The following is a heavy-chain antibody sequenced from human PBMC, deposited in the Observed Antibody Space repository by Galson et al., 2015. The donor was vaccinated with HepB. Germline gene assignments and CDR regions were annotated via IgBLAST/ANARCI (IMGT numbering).Heavy chain of an antibody. CDR3: ARGNSDV. J-gene: IGHJ6*01. CDR1: GFTFSGYY. D-gene: IGHD2/OR15-2a*01. V-gene: IGHV3-74*01. Sequence: SLRLSCAASGFTFSGYYMHWVRQVPGQGLMWIARIDGDGSKIGYADSVKGRFTVSRDNAKNMLYLQLDSLRAEDTGVYYCARGNSDVWGQGTTVTVSS. CDR2: IDGDGSKI.